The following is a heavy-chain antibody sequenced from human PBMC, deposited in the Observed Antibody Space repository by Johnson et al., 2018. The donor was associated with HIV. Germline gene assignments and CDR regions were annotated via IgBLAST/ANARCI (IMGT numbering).Heavy chain of an antibody. J-gene: IGHJ3*02. Sequence: VQLVESGGGLVQPGGSLRLSCAASGFTFINYWMHWVRQAPGKGLVWVSRMNADGKSTTYADSVKGRFTISRDNAKNTLYLQMNSLRAEDTAVYYCAREQELIGERAFDIWGQGTMVTVSS. D-gene: IGHD6-13*01. CDR2: MNADGKST. CDR3: AREQELIGERAFDI. CDR1: GFTFINYW. V-gene: IGHV3-74*01.